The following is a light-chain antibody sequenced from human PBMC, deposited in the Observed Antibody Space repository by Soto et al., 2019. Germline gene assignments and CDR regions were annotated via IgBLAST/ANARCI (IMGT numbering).Light chain of an antibody. J-gene: IGKJ1*01. CDR3: QQYDVYPRT. Sequence: GDRVTITCRASQGFAGWLAWYQQRPGKAPKLLISEASILQAGVPSRFSGSRSGTDFTLTISSLQPDDFGTYYCQQYDVYPRTFGQGTKVDIK. CDR2: EAS. CDR1: QGFAGW. V-gene: IGKV1-5*01.